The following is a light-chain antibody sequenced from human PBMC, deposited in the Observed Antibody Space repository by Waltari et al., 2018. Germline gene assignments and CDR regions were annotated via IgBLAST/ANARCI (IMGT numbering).Light chain of an antibody. CDR1: QSITSH. CDR2: TAS. Sequence: DIQMTQAPSSLSASVGDRVTMTCRASQSITSHLNMFQQQPGKAPKHLIHTASRLQSGVPPRFSGSGSGTHFTLTITSLQPEYFATYFCQQSYITPYTFGQGTNLDIK. CDR3: QQSYITPYT. V-gene: IGKV1-39*01. J-gene: IGKJ2*01.